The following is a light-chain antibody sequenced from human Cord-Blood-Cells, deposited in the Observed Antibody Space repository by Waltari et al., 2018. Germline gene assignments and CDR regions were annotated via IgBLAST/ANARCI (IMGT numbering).Light chain of an antibody. CDR1: QSISSN. CDR3: GQSYSTPQP. CDR2: AAS. V-gene: IGKV1-39*01. J-gene: IGKJ5*01. Sequence: IQMTQPPSSLSASVGDRVTITCRSTQSISSNLNWYQQNPGKAPMLLTYAASSLHSGVPLRFSGSGSGKEFTFTFSCLQPGDFATYYCGQSYSTPQPFGQATRLAI.